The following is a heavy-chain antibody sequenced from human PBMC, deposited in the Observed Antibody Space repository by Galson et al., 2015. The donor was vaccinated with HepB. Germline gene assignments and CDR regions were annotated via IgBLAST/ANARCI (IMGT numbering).Heavy chain of an antibody. J-gene: IGHJ6*02. D-gene: IGHD2-21*02. Sequence: SLRLSCAASGFTVSSNYMSWVRQAPGKGLEWVSVIYSGGSTYYADSVKGRFTISRDNSKNTLYLQMNSLRAEDTAVYYCARHLVVVTAILPPKRINGMDVWGQGTTVTVSS. V-gene: IGHV3-66*02. CDR3: ARHLVVVTAILPPKRINGMDV. CDR2: IYSGGST. CDR1: GFTVSSNY.